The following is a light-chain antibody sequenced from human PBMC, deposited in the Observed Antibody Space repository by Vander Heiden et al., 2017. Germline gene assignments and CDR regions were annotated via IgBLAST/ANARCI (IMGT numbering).Light chain of an antibody. V-gene: IGLV2-14*01. Sequence: QSALTQPASVSGSPGQSITISCTGSGSDVGAYHFVSWYQQHPGKAPKLIIHDVSDRPSGISYRFSGSRSGNTASLTISGLQAEDEADYYCSTYRRNRVMFGGGTKLTVL. CDR2: DVS. CDR1: GSDVGAYHF. J-gene: IGLJ3*02. CDR3: STYRRNRVM.